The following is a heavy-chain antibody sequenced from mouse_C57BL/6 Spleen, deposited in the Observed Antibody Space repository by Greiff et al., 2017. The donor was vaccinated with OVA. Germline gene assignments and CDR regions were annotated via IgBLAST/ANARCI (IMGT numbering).Heavy chain of an antibody. CDR2: IWRGGST. CDR3: AKNSYYGSSSPYWYFDV. V-gene: IGHV2-5*01. J-gene: IGHJ1*03. CDR1: GFSLTSYG. Sequence: QVQLQQSGPGLVQPSQSLSITCTVSGFSLTSYGVHWVRQSPGKGLEWLGVIWRGGSTDYNAAFMSRLSITKDNSKSQVFFKMNSLQADDTAIYYCAKNSYYGSSSPYWYFDVWGTGTTVTVSS. D-gene: IGHD1-1*01.